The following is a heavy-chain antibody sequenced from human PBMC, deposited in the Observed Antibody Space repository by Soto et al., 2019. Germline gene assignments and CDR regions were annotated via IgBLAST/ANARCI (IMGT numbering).Heavy chain of an antibody. J-gene: IGHJ5*02. CDR2: IYHSGST. Sequence: PSENLSLTCAVSGGSISSGGYSWIWIRQPPGKGLEWIGYIYHSGSTYYSPSLKSRVTISVDRSKNQFSLKLSSVTAADTAVYYCASRPSGSGFDPWGQGTLVTVSS. V-gene: IGHV4-30-2*01. CDR1: GGSISSGGYS. D-gene: IGHD1-26*01. CDR3: ASRPSGSGFDP.